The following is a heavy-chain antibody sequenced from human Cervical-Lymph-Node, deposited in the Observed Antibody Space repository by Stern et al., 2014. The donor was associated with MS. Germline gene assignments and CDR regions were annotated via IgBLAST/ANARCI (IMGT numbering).Heavy chain of an antibody. J-gene: IGHJ4*02. CDR3: AKLSHGSGRDS. CDR2: INPNTGGT. CDR1: GSTFSGYY. D-gene: IGHD3-10*01. Sequence: QVQLVQSGADVKKPWASVKVSCRSSGSTFSGYYIHWVWQAPGQGLGWMGWINPNTGGTNYAQKFQDRVTMTTDTSISTAYMELSRLRPDDTAVYYCAKLSHGSGRDSWGQGTLVTVSS. V-gene: IGHV1-2*02.